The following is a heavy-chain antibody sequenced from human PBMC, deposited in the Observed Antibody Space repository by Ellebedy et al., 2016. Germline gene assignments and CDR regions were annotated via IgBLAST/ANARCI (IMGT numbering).Heavy chain of an antibody. CDR2: ISSSGSTI. CDR3: ARVERNYVGGSYYYYYCMDV. CDR1: GFTFSSYA. J-gene: IGHJ6*03. Sequence: GGSLRLXXAASGFTFSSYAMSWIRQAPGKGLEWISYISSSGSTIYYADSVKGRFTISRDNAKNSLYLQMNSLRAEDTAVYYCARVERNYVGGSYYYYYCMDVWGKGTTVTVSS. V-gene: IGHV3-11*01. D-gene: IGHD1-7*01.